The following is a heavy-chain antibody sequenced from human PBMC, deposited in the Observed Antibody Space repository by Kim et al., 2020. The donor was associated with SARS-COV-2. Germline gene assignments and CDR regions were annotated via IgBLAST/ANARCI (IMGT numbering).Heavy chain of an antibody. D-gene: IGHD1-26*01. Sequence: AGPLKCQRTNSRDNSKNKLYLQMNSLRAEDTAVYYCARDESGSYYGYFHYWGQGTLVTVSS. CDR3: ARDESGSYYGYFHY. V-gene: IGHV3-33*01. J-gene: IGHJ4*02.